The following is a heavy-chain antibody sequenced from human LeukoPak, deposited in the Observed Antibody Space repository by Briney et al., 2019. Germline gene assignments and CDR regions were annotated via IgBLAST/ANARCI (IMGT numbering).Heavy chain of an antibody. J-gene: IGHJ4*02. CDR2: INHSGSR. V-gene: IGHV4-34*01. CDR1: GGPVSGYY. CDR3: AIGSSYFPPYFFEY. D-gene: IGHD3-10*01. Sequence: SETLSLTCAVSGGPVSGYYWSWIRQAPGKGMEWIGDINHSGSRNYNPSLKSRVTIEIDTSKSQFSLTLRSVTAADTGVYHYAIGSSYFPPYFFEYWDQGTLVTVSS.